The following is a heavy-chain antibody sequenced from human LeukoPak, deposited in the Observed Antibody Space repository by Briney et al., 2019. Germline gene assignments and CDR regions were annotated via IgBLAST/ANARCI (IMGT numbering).Heavy chain of an antibody. J-gene: IGHJ3*02. CDR3: ATALILGYCSSTSCKEVADAFDI. V-gene: IGHV1-69*06. CDR2: IIPNFGTA. D-gene: IGHD2-2*01. Sequence: SVKVSCKASGGTFSSYAISWVRQAPGQGLEWMGGIIPNFGTANYAQKFQGRVTITADKSTSTAYMELSSLRSEDTAVYYCATALILGYCSSTSCKEVADAFDIWGQGTMVTVSS. CDR1: GGTFSSYA.